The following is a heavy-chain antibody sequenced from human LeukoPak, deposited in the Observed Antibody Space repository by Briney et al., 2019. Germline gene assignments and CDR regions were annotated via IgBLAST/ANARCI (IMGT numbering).Heavy chain of an antibody. CDR2: IYYSGST. J-gene: IGHJ6*03. CDR3: ARGKVDTAMVKRGYYYYYMDV. D-gene: IGHD5-18*01. V-gene: IGHV4-59*01. CDR1: GGSISSYY. Sequence: PSETLSLTCTVSGGSISSYYWSWIRQPPGKGLEWIGYIYYSGSTNYNPSLKSRVTISVDTSKDQFSLKLSSVTAADTAAYYCARGKVDTAMVKRGYYYYYMDVWGKGTTVTVSS.